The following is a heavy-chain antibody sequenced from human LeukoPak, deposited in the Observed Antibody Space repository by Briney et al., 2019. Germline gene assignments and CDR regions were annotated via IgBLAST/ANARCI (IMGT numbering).Heavy chain of an antibody. CDR2: INHSGST. J-gene: IGHJ5*02. CDR3: ARARVGMITFGGVIQA. CDR1: GGSFSGYY. Sequence: SEALSLTCAVYGGSFSGYYWSWIRQSPGKGLEWIGEINHSGSTNYNPSLKSRVTISVDTSKNQFSLKLSSVTAADTAVYYCARARVGMITFGGVIQAWGQGTLVTVSS. V-gene: IGHV4-34*01. D-gene: IGHD3-16*02.